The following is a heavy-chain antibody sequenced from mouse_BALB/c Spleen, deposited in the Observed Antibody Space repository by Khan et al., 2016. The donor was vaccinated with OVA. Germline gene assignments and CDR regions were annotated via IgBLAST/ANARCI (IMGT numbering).Heavy chain of an antibody. V-gene: IGHV5-9-3*01. J-gene: IGHJ3*01. Sequence: EVELVESGGGLVKPGGSLKLSCAASGFTFSTYAMSWVRQTPEKRLEWVATISSDGDYTYYPDNVTRRFTISRDNAKNTLYLQMSSLRSEDTAMYYCARSAYGNFAYWGQGTLVTVSA. CDR2: ISSDGDYT. CDR3: ARSAYGNFAY. D-gene: IGHD2-1*01. CDR1: GFTFSTYA.